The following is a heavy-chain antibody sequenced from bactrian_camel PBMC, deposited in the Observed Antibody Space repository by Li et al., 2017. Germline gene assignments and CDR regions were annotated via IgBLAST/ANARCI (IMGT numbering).Heavy chain of an antibody. D-gene: IGHD3*01. CDR1: TSSFTGSGYC. CDR2: IGSDSTT. J-gene: IGHJ4*01. Sequence: VQLVESGGGSVQAGESLRLSCNASTSSFTGSGYCMGWFHQPEDIRAGVAAIGSDSTTTYADSVKGRFTISKDNAKNTLYLQMNSLKPEDSAMYYCAAGWGCTERPGINYWGQGTQVTVS. CDR3: AAGWGCTERPGINY. V-gene: IGHV3S44*01.